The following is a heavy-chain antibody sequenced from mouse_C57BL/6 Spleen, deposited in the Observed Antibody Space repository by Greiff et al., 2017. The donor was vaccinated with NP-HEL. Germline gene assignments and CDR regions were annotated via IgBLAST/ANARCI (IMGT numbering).Heavy chain of an antibody. CDR3: ASGTGTSFAY. CDR1: GYTFTSYW. Sequence: QVQLQQPGAELVKPGASVKLSCKASGYTFTSYWMQWVKQRPGQGLEWIGEIDPSDSYTNYNQKFKGKATLTVDTSSSTAYMQLSSLTSEDSAVYYCASGTGTSFAYWGQGTLVTVSA. J-gene: IGHJ3*01. V-gene: IGHV1-50*01. D-gene: IGHD4-1*01. CDR2: IDPSDSYT.